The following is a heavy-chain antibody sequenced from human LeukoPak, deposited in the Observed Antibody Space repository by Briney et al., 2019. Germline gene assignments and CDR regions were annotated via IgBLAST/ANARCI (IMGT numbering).Heavy chain of an antibody. CDR2: ITSSSTYI. D-gene: IGHD3-10*02. CDR1: GFTFSSYS. Sequence: GGSLRLSCAASGFTFSSYSMNWVRQAPGRGLEWVSSITSSSTYIYYADSVKGRFTISRDNAKDSLYLQMNSLRAEDTAVYYCAELGITMIGGVWGKGTTVTISS. V-gene: IGHV3-21*01. CDR3: AELGITMIGGV. J-gene: IGHJ6*04.